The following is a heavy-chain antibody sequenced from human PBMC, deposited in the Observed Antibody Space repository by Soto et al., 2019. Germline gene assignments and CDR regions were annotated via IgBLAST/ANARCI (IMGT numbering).Heavy chain of an antibody. CDR3: ARISLIRGGYGMDV. CDR2: TRNKANSYTT. V-gene: IGHV3-72*01. D-gene: IGHD3-10*01. Sequence: EVQLVESGGGLVQPGGSLRLSCAASGFTFSDHYMDWVRQAPGKGLEWVGRTRNKANSYTTEYAASVKGRFIISRDDSKNSLYLQMNSLKTEDTAVYYCARISLIRGGYGMDVWGQGTTVTVSS. CDR1: GFTFSDHY. J-gene: IGHJ6*02.